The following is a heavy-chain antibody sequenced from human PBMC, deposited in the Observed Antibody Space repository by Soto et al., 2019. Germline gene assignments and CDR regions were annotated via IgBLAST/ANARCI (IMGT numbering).Heavy chain of an antibody. CDR3: VRHHSADCSGGVFYQAFDI. J-gene: IGHJ3*02. D-gene: IGHD2-8*02. CDR2: IYYRGST. CDR1: GDSVSSGASY. V-gene: IGHV4-61*08. Sequence: QVQLQESGPGLVKPSETLSLTCSVSGDSVSSGASYWGWIRQPPGKGLEWIGFIYYRGSTTYHPSLVIRVTMSVEVSKTQSVTKLKSVTAAVTAVFYGVRHHSADCSGGVFYQAFDIWGQGTLVTVSS.